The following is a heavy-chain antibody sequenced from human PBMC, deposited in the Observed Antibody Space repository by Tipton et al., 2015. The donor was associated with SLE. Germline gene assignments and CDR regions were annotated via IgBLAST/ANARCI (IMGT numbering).Heavy chain of an antibody. CDR3: ARDKYSSSWEFDY. D-gene: IGHD6-13*01. V-gene: IGHV4-61*02. J-gene: IGHJ4*02. Sequence: TLSLTCTVSGGSISSGSYYWSWIRQPAGKGLEWIGRIYTSGSTNYNPSLKSRVTMSVDTPKNQFSLKLSSVTAADTAVYYCARDKYSSSWEFDYWGQGTLVTVSS. CDR2: IYTSGST. CDR1: GGSISSGSYY.